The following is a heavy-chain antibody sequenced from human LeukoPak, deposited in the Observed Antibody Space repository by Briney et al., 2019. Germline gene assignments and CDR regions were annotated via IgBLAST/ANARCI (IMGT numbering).Heavy chain of an antibody. Sequence: GGSLRLSCAASGFTLSSYNMKWVRQAPGKGLEWVSSISWRSSDIEYADSVKGRFTISRDNAKQSLYLQMSSLRAEDTAIYYGARVYSNSWYSGHLYMDVWGKGTTVTVSS. CDR1: GFTLSSYN. CDR2: ISWRSSDI. V-gene: IGHV3-21*01. CDR3: ARVYSNSWYSGHLYMDV. D-gene: IGHD4-11*01. J-gene: IGHJ6*03.